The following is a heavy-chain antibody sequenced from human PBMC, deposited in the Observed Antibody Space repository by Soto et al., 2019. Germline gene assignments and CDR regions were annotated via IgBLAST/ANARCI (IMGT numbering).Heavy chain of an antibody. CDR2: IYHSGST. Sequence: SETLSLTCAVSGGSLSSGGYSWSWIRQPPGKGLEWIGYIYHSGSTYYNPSLKSRVTISVDRSKNQFSLKLSSVTAADTAVYYCARERGTQNCSGGSCYLTTGWFDPWGQGTLVTVS. J-gene: IGHJ5*02. CDR1: GGSLSSGGYS. V-gene: IGHV4-30-2*01. CDR3: ARERGTQNCSGGSCYLTTGWFDP. D-gene: IGHD2-15*01.